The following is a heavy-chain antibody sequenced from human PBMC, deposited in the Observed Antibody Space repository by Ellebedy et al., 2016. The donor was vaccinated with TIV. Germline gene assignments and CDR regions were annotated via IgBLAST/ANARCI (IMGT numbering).Heavy chain of an antibody. CDR3: AKGMRGGADFDY. CDR2: ISYDGSNK. V-gene: IGHV3-30*18. CDR1: GFTFSSKG. D-gene: IGHD4/OR15-4a*01. J-gene: IGHJ4*02. Sequence: GESLKISXAASGFTFSSKGMHWVRQAPGKGLEWVAGISYDGSNKYYADSVKGRLTISRDNSKNTLYLQMNSLRAEDTALYYCAKGMRGGADFDYWGQGTLVTVSS.